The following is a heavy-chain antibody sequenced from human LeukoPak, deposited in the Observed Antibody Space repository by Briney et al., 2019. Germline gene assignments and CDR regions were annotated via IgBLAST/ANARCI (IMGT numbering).Heavy chain of an antibody. J-gene: IGHJ4*02. D-gene: IGHD6-13*01. CDR3: ARDKGVVTAAGFFDY. V-gene: IGHV4-59*01. CDR2: FYYSGST. CDR1: GDSISNYY. Sequence: SETLSLTCTVSGDSISNYYWSWIRQPPGKGLEWIGYFYYSGSTKYSPSLKSRVTISVDTSKNQFSLKLSSVTAADTAVYYCARDKGVVTAAGFFDYWGQGTLVSVSS.